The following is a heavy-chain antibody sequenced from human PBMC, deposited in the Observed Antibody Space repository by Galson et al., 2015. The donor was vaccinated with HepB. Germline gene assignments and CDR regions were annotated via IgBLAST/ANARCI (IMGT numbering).Heavy chain of an antibody. CDR2: ISGSGDST. J-gene: IGHJ4*02. V-gene: IGHV3-23*01. Sequence: SLRLSCATSGFTFSKYTMNWVRQAPGKGLEWVSGISGSGDSTYYVDSVKGRFAIYRDKSKNTLYLHMNSLKAEDTAVYYCVRDVGGNPVGIDFWGQGALVTVSS. CDR3: VRDVGGNPVGIDF. D-gene: IGHD4-23*01. CDR1: GFTFSKYT.